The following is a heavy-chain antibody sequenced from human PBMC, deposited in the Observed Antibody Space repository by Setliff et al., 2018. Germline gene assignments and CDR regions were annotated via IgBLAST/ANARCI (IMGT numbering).Heavy chain of an antibody. Sequence: PSETLSLTCAVYGGSFSGYYWSWIRQPPGKGLEFVGYIYYSGSTNYNPSLKSRVTISIDTSKNQFSLKVNSVTAADTAVYYCASAPLLYSDSSGLSGTFDIWGQGSMVTVSS. V-gene: IGHV4-34*01. CDR3: ASAPLLYSDSSGLSGTFDI. CDR2: IYYSGST. D-gene: IGHD3-22*01. J-gene: IGHJ3*02. CDR1: GGSFSGYY.